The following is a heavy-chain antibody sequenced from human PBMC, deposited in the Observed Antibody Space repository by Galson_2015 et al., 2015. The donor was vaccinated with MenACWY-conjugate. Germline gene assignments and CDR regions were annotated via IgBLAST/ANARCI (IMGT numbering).Heavy chain of an antibody. J-gene: IGHJ4*02. V-gene: IGHV4-4*02. CDR2: IYHSGSI. Sequence: SETLSLTCAVSGASISSVNWWSWVRQPPGEGLEWIAEIYHSGSINYNPSLKSRVTMSVDKSKNQISLKLSSVTAADTAVYYCARAGALTYYFDYWGQGTLVAVSS. CDR1: GASISSVNW. CDR3: ARAGALTYYFDY.